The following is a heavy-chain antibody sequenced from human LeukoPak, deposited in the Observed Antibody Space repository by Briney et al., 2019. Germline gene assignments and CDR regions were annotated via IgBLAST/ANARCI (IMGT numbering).Heavy chain of an antibody. V-gene: IGHV3-7*05. CDR3: VRGVATVYQIAYFDY. CDR2: IKHDGSEK. CDR1: GFTFNIYW. Sequence: GGSLRLSCAASGFTFNIYWITWVRQAPGKGLEWVANIKHDGSEKYYVDSVKGRFTISRDNAKNSLYLQMNSLRAEDTAVYFCVRGVATVYQIAYFDYWGQGTLVTVSS. D-gene: IGHD3-9*01. J-gene: IGHJ4*02.